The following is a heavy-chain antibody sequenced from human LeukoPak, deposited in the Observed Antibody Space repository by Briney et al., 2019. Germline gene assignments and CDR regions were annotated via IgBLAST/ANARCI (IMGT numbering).Heavy chain of an antibody. V-gene: IGHV3-7*01. Sequence: PGGSLRLSCAASGFTFSSYGMHWVRQAPGKGLEWVANIKQDGSEKYYVDSVKGRFTISRDNAKNSLYLQMNSLRAEDTAVYYCANLVVIPHWGQGTLVTVSS. CDR2: IKQDGSEK. D-gene: IGHD3-22*01. CDR1: GFTFSSYG. J-gene: IGHJ4*02. CDR3: ANLVVIPH.